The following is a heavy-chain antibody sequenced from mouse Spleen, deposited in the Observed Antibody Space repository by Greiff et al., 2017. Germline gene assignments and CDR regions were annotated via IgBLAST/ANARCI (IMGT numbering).Heavy chain of an antibody. J-gene: IGHJ1*01. V-gene: IGHV1-26*01. D-gene: IGHD2-4*01. CDR3: ARYDYGYWYFDV. CDR2: INPNNGGT. Sequence: EVQLQQSGPELVKPGASVKISCKASGYTFTDYYMNWVKQSHGKSLEWIGDINPNNGGTSYNQKFKGKATLTVDKSSSTAYMELRSLTSEDSAVYYCARYDYGYWYFDVWGAGTTVTVSS. CDR1: GYTFTDYY.